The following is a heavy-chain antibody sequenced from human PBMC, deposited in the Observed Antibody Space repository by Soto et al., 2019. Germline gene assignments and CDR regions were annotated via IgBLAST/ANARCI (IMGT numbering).Heavy chain of an antibody. J-gene: IGHJ5*02. V-gene: IGHV1-3*01. Sequence: ASVKVSCKASGYTFTSYAMHWVRQAPGQRLEWMGWINAGNGNTKYSQKFQGRVTITRDTSASTAYMELSSLRSEDTAVYYCARESAYCGGDCYPNWFDPWGQGTLVTVS. CDR1: GYTFTSYA. CDR2: INAGNGNT. CDR3: ARESAYCGGDCYPNWFDP. D-gene: IGHD2-21*02.